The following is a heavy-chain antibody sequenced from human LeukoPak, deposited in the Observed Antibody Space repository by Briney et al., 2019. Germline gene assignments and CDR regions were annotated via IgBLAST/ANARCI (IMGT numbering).Heavy chain of an antibody. CDR1: GFTFSSFS. Sequence: GSLRLSCAASGFTFSSFSMHWARQAPGKGLVWVSHISGDGSDTKYADSVKGRFTISRDNAKSTMYLQMNSLRAEDTAVYYCARWTPTYGDHYYWYFDLWGRGTLVTVSA. CDR3: ARWTPTYGDHYYWYFDL. V-gene: IGHV3-74*03. CDR2: ISGDGSDT. D-gene: IGHD4-17*01. J-gene: IGHJ2*01.